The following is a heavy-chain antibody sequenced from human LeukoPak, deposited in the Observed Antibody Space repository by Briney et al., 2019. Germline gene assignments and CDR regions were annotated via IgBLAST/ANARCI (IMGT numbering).Heavy chain of an antibody. Sequence: PSETLSLTCTVSGGSISSYYWSWIRQPPGKGLEWIGYIYYSGTTNYNASLKSRVTMSVDTSKNQFSLKLSSVTAADTAVYYCARHEDGTTLDYWGQGTLVTVSS. CDR2: IYYSGTT. CDR1: GGSISSYY. D-gene: IGHD1-7*01. V-gene: IGHV4-59*08. CDR3: ARHEDGTTLDY. J-gene: IGHJ4*02.